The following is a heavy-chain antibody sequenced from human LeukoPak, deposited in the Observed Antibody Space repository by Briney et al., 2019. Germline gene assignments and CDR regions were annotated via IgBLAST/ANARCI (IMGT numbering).Heavy chain of an antibody. J-gene: IGHJ4*02. CDR3: ARDGYCSGGSCRRGAKTFDY. CDR2: INHRGST. D-gene: IGHD2-15*01. Sequence: PSETLSLTCAVYGGSFSGYYWSWIRQPPGKGLEWIGEINHRGSTYYNPSLKSRVTISVDTSKNQFSLKLSSVTAADTAVYYCARDGYCSGGSCRRGAKTFDYWGQGTLVTVSS. CDR1: GGSFSGYY. V-gene: IGHV4-34*01.